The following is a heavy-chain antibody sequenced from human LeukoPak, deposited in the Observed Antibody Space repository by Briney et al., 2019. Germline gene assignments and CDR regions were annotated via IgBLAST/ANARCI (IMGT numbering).Heavy chain of an antibody. V-gene: IGHV3-33*08. J-gene: IGHJ4*02. CDR3: ARDKVWSGFDY. D-gene: IGHD2-21*01. CDR2: IWYDGSNK. Sequence: GGSLRLSCAASGFTFSSYAMHWVRQAPGKGLEWVAVIWYDGSNKYYADSVKGRFTISRDNSKNTLYLQMNSLRAEDTAVYYCARDKVWSGFDYWGQGTLVTVSS. CDR1: GFTFSSYA.